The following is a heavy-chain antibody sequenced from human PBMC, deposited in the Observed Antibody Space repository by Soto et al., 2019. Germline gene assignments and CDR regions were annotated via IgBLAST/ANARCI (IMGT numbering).Heavy chain of an antibody. CDR3: AARSGFQFYYSEMDV. CDR2: VVVGSGDT. D-gene: IGHD3-10*01. V-gene: IGHV1-58*01. CDR1: GFTFTSSA. Sequence: QMHLVQSGPEVKKPGTSVKVSCKASGFTFTSSAVQWVRRDRGQRLEWIGWVVVGSGDTNYAQKFQGRVTMTRDMSTDTAYMELSSLRSEDTAVYYCAARSGFQFYYSEMDVWGQGTTVTVSS. J-gene: IGHJ6*02.